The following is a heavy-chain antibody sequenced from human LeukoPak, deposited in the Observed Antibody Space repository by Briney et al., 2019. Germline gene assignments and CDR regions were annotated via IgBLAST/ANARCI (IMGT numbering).Heavy chain of an antibody. D-gene: IGHD4-17*01. CDR3: ARGDYVLYNGMDA. Sequence: GGSLRLSCAASGFTFSSYSMNWVRQAPGKGLEWVSSISSSSSYIYYADSVRGRFTISRDNADNSLFLQMDSLRAEDTAVYYCARGDYVLYNGMDAWGQGTTVIVSS. CDR2: ISSSSSYI. J-gene: IGHJ6*02. CDR1: GFTFSSYS. V-gene: IGHV3-21*04.